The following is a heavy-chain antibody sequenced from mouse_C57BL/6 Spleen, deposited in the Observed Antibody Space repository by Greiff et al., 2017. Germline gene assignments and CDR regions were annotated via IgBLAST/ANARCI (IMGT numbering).Heavy chain of an antibody. J-gene: IGHJ2*01. CDR2: INPSTGGT. CDR3: ARSHPSRSFDY. V-gene: IGHV1-42*01. Sequence: VQLKQSGPELVKPGASVKISCKASGYSFTGYYMNWVKQSPEKSLEWIGEINPSTGGTTYNQKFKAKATLTVDKSSSTAYMQLKSLTSEDSAVYYCARSHPSRSFDYWGQGTTLTVSS. CDR1: GYSFTGYY.